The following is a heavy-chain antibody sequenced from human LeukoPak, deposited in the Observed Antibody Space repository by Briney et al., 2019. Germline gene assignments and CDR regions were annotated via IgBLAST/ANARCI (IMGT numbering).Heavy chain of an antibody. Sequence: SETLSLTCAVSGYSISSGYYWGWIRPPPGKGLEWIGSIYHSGSTYYNPSLKSRVTISVDTSKNQFSLKLSSVTAADTAVYYCARQFLEWLSTNWYFDLWGRGTLVTVSS. CDR2: IYHSGST. J-gene: IGHJ2*01. V-gene: IGHV4-38-2*01. D-gene: IGHD3-3*01. CDR1: GYSISSGYY. CDR3: ARQFLEWLSTNWYFDL.